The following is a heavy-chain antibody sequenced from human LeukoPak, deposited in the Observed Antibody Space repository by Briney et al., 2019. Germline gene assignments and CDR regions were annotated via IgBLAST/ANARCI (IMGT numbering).Heavy chain of an antibody. CDR1: GDSISSHY. CDR2: IYYSGST. CDR3: AREIPYYDFWSGTYYYYMDV. V-gene: IGHV4-59*11. D-gene: IGHD3-3*01. J-gene: IGHJ6*03. Sequence: SETLSLTCTVSGDSISSHYWSWIRQPPGKGLEWIGYIYYSGSTDYNPSLKSRVTISVDTSKNQFSLKLSSVTAADTAVYYCAREIPYYDFWSGTYYYYMDVWGKGTTVTVSS.